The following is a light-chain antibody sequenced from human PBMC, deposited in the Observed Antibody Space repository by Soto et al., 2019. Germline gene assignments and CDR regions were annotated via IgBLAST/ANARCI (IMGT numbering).Light chain of an antibody. V-gene: IGLV2-14*01. Sequence: QSALTQPASVSGSPGQSITTSCTGTSSDVGGYNYVSWYEQHTGKAPKLMIYEVSNRPSGVSNRFSGSKSGNTASLTISGLQAEDEADYYCSSYTSSRAYVFGIGTKVTV. CDR3: SSYTSSRAYV. CDR2: EVS. CDR1: SSDVGGYNY. J-gene: IGLJ1*01.